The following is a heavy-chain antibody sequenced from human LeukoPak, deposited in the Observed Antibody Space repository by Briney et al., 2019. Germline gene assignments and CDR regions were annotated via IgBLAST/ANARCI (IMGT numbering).Heavy chain of an antibody. V-gene: IGHV4-34*01. CDR2: INHSGST. CDR3: ARGRGYSGYERDF. D-gene: IGHD5-12*01. J-gene: IGHJ4*02. CDR1: GGSFSGYY. Sequence: SETLSLTCAVYGGSFSGYYWSWIRQPPGKGLEWIGEINHSGSTNYNPSLESRVTISVDTSKNQFSLKLSSVTAADTAVYYCARGRGYSGYERDFWGRGTLVTVSS.